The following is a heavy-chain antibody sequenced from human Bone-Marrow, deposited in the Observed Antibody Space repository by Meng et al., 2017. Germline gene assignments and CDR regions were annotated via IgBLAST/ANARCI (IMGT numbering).Heavy chain of an antibody. CDR3: ASIGSSWSVDY. CDR1: GFTFSDHY. CDR2: ISNSGSTI. V-gene: IGHV3-11*01. D-gene: IGHD6-13*01. J-gene: IGHJ4*02. Sequence: GGSLRLSCAASGFTFSDHYMTWIRQAPGKGLEWVSYISNSGSTIYYAASVKGRFTISRDNTKNSLYLQMNSLRAEDTAVYYCASIGSSWSVDYWGQGTLVTVSS.